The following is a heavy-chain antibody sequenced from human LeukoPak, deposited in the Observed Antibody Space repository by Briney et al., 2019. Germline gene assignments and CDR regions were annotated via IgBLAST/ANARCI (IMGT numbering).Heavy chain of an antibody. D-gene: IGHD3-22*01. CDR1: GFTFSSYW. J-gene: IGHJ1*01. CDR3: ARAPSEVGGYYPEYFRH. Sequence: GGSLRLSCAASGFTFSSYWMHWVRQAPGKGLVWVSRIKSDGKTNYADSVKGRFTISRDNAKNTVSLQMNSLRAEDTGVYYCARAPSEVGGYYPEYFRHWGQGTLVTVSS. CDR2: IKSDGKT. V-gene: IGHV3-74*01.